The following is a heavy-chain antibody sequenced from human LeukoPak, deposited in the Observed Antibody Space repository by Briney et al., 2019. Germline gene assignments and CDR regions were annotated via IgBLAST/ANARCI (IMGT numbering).Heavy chain of an antibody. CDR1: GGSISSSSYY. CDR3: ARDDIRMIRGVVITTLRFYGMDV. Sequence: SETLSLTCTVSGGSISSSSYYWGWIRQPPGKGLEWIGSMYYSGSTYYNPSLKSRVTMSVDTSKSQFSLNLNSVTAADTAVYYCARDDIRMIRGVVITTLRFYGMDVWGQGTTVTVSS. J-gene: IGHJ6*02. V-gene: IGHV4-39*07. D-gene: IGHD3-10*01. CDR2: MYYSGST.